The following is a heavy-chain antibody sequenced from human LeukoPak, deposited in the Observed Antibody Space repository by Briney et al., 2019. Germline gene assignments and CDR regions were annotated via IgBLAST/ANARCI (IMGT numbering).Heavy chain of an antibody. CDR1: GFTFSSYA. CDR2: ISGSGGST. Sequence: GGSLRLSCAASGFTFSSYAMSWVRQAPGKGLEWVSAISGSGGSTYYADSVKGRFTISRDNSKNTLYLQMNSLRAEDTAVYYCAKDLVSGSGSYYFDYWGQGTLATVSS. J-gene: IGHJ4*02. D-gene: IGHD3-10*01. CDR3: AKDLVSGSGSYYFDY. V-gene: IGHV3-23*01.